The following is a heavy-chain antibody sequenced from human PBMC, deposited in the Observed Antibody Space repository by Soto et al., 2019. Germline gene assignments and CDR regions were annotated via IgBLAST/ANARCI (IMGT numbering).Heavy chain of an antibody. V-gene: IGHV3-23*01. Sequence: HPGGSLRLSCAASVFTFSSYVMSWVRQAPGKGLEWVSGISGSGGSTYYADSVKGRFTISRDNSKNTLYLQMNSLRAEDTAVYYCAKVPYDFWSGYYPPLYFDYWGQGTLVTVSS. CDR2: ISGSGGST. CDR3: AKVPYDFWSGYYPPLYFDY. J-gene: IGHJ4*02. CDR1: VFTFSSYV. D-gene: IGHD3-3*01.